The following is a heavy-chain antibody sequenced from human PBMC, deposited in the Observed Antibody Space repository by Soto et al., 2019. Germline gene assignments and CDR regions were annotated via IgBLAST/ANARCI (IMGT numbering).Heavy chain of an antibody. J-gene: IGHJ5*02. CDR1: GGSISSSNL. CDR2: IYHSGST. V-gene: IGHV4-4*02. D-gene: IGHD6-19*01. CDR3: ARKIAVASGWFDP. Sequence: PSETLSLTCAVSGGSISSSNLWSWVRQPPGKGLEWIGEIYHSGSTNYNPSLKSRVTISVDKSKNQFSLKLSSVTAADTAVYYCARKIAVASGWFDPWGQGTLVTVS.